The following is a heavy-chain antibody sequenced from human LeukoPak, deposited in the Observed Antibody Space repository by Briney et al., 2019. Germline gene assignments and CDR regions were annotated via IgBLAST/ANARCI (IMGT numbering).Heavy chain of an antibody. V-gene: IGHV1-46*01. Sequence: GSVTVSCKASGYTFTSYYMHWVRQAPGKGVEGMGVINPSGGSTSYAQKFQGRVTMTRDTSTSTVYMELSSLRSEDTAVYYCASAVGVAPHDAFDIWGQGTMVTVSS. D-gene: IGHD2-15*01. CDR1: GYTFTSYY. J-gene: IGHJ3*02. CDR3: ASAVGVAPHDAFDI. CDR2: INPSGGST.